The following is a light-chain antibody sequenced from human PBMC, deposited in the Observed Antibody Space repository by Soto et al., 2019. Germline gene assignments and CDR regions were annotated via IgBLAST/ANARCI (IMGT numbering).Light chain of an antibody. J-gene: IGKJ4*01. CDR1: QSVTTF. Sequence: IVLTQPPATQYFSPGERATLSCRASQSVTTFLAGYHQKPGQPPWLLIYDASNRAAGIPARFSGSASGTDFTLTSGSVEPEDVAVYYCQQRSNLPLTFGGGTKVEIK. V-gene: IGKV3-11*01. CDR3: QQRSNLPLT. CDR2: DAS.